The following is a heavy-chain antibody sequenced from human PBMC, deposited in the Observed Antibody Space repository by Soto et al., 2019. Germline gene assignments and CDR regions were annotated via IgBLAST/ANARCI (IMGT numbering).Heavy chain of an antibody. CDR3: ARRSSKYYYDSSGYYYFDY. D-gene: IGHD3-22*01. V-gene: IGHV4-34*01. Sequence: SETLSLTCAVYGGSFSGYYWSWIRQPPGKGLEWIGEINHSGSTNYNPSLKSRVTISVDTSKNQFSLKLSSVTAADTAVYYCARRSSKYYYDSSGYYYFDYWGQGTLVTVSS. CDR2: INHSGST. CDR1: GGSFSGYY. J-gene: IGHJ4*02.